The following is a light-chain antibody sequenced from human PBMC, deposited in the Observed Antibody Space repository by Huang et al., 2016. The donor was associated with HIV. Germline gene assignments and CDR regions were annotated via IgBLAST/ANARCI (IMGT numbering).Light chain of an antibody. J-gene: IGKJ4*01. V-gene: IGKV3-15*01. CDR3: QQCNNWPLS. Sequence: EVVMTQSPATLSVSPGERATLSCRASQSVSSKLAWYQQKPGQAPRLLIYEASTRATGIPARFSGSGYRTEFNLTISSLQSEDFAVYYCQQCNNWPLSFGGGTRVEIK. CDR2: EAS. CDR1: QSVSSK.